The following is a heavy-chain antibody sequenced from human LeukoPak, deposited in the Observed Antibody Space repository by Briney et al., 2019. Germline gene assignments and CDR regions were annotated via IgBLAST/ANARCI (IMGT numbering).Heavy chain of an antibody. D-gene: IGHD4-17*01. J-gene: IGHJ4*02. CDR3: ARRSNYGDYDAYFDY. V-gene: IGHV4-59*01. CDR1: GGSISSYY. Sequence: SETLSLTCTVSGGSISSYYWSWIRQSPGKGLEWIGYIYSSGSTNSNPSLKSRLTMSVDTSKKQFSLKLSSVTAADTAVYYCARRSNYGDYDAYFDYWGQGTLVTVSS. CDR2: IYSSGST.